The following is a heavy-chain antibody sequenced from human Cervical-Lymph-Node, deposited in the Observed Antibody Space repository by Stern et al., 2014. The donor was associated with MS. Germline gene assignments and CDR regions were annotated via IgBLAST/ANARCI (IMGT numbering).Heavy chain of an antibody. V-gene: IGHV3-33*01. D-gene: IGHD1-7*01. CDR2: IWYDGSNI. CDR3: ARSYNWNYSHFDY. CDR1: GFTFGSYG. J-gene: IGHJ4*02. Sequence: EQLVESGGGVVQPGRSLRLSCAASGFTFGSYGMHWVRQAPGKGLEWVAVIWYDGSNIYYADSVKGRFTISRDNSKNTLYLQMNSLRAEDTAVYYCARSYNWNYSHFDYWGQGTLVTVSS.